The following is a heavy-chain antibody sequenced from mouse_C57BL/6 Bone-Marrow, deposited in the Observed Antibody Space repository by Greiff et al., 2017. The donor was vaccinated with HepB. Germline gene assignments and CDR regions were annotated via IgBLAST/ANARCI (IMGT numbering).Heavy chain of an antibody. V-gene: IGHV1-81*01. J-gene: IGHJ4*01. CDR3: AKIFTTVFYYAMDD. CDR2: IYPISGNT. Sequence: QVQLQQSGAELARPGASVKLSCKASGYTFPSYGISWVKQRTGQGLEWIGEIYPISGNTYYNEKFKGKATLTADKSSSTAYMELRSLTSEDSAVSVCAKIFTTVFYYAMDDWGQGTSVTVSS. CDR1: GYTFPSYG. D-gene: IGHD1-1*01.